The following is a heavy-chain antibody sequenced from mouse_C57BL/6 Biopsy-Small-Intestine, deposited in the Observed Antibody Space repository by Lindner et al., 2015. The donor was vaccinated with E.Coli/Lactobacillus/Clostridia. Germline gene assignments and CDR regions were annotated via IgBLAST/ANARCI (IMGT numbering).Heavy chain of an antibody. V-gene: IGHV1-80*01. D-gene: IGHD2-5*01. CDR3: AREDYSNAWFAY. CDR1: GYAFSSYW. Sequence: VQLQESGAELVKPGASVKISCKGSGYAFSSYWMNWVKQRPGKGLEWIGQIYPGDGDTTYNGKFKGKATLTADKSSSTAYMQLSSLTSEDSAVYFCAREDYSNAWFAYWGQGTLVTVSA. CDR2: IYPGDGDT. J-gene: IGHJ3*01.